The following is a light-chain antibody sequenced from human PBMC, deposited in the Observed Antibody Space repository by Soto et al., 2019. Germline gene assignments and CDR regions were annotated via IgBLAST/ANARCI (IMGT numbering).Light chain of an antibody. CDR2: TAA. CDR1: QSISSN. J-gene: IGKJ1*01. V-gene: IGKV1-39*01. CDR3: QQSNSLPPT. Sequence: DIQMTQSPSSLSASVGDRVTITCRASQSISSNLNWYQQKPGKASKLLIYTAASLQSGVPSSFSGSGSGTDSTLTIASLQLEDVATYYCQQSNSLPPTFGQGTKVEIK.